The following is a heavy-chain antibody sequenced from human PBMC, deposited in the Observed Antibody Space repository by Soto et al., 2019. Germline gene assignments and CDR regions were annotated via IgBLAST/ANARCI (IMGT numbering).Heavy chain of an antibody. CDR2: IIPLLGTA. J-gene: IGHJ6*02. V-gene: IGHV1-69*08. Sequence: ASVKVSCKASEGTFSSYSITWVRQAPGQRLEWMGEIIPLLGTANYAQKFQGRATITGDKSTSTIYMGLSSLRSDDTAVYYCARDPVDLFGYMDVWGQGATVTVSS. D-gene: IGHD6-25*01. CDR1: EGTFSSYS. CDR3: ARDPVDLFGYMDV.